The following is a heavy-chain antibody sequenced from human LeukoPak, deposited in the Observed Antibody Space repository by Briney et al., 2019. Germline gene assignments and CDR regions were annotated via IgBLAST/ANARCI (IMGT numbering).Heavy chain of an antibody. CDR1: GFTFSDHY. CDR2: IRSKANTYTT. D-gene: IGHD2-8*01. V-gene: IGHV3-72*01. CDR3: ATALFCTNGVCWDMTV. J-gene: IGHJ6*03. Sequence: SGGSLRLSCAASGFTFSDHYMDWVRQAPGKGLEWVGRIRSKANTYTTEYAASVKGRFTISRDDSKNSLYLQMNSLKTEDTAVYYCATALFCTNGVCWDMTVWGKGTTVTVSS.